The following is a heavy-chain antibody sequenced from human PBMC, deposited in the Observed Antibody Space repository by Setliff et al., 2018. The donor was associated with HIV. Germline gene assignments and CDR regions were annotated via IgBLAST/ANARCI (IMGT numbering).Heavy chain of an antibody. D-gene: IGHD6-6*01. J-gene: IGHJ4*02. CDR2: IYYSGST. Sequence: SETLSLTCTVSGGSISSSSYYWGWIRQPPGKGLEWIGTIYYSGSTYSNPSLKSRVTMSVDTSKNQFSLKLISVTAADTAVYYCARRGYSSSSPPFGYWGQGTLVTVSS. CDR3: ARRGYSSSSPPFGY. V-gene: IGHV4-39*01. CDR1: GGSISSSSYY.